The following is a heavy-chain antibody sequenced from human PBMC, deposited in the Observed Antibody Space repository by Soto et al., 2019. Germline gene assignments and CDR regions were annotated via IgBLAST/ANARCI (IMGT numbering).Heavy chain of an antibody. V-gene: IGHV2-5*02. D-gene: IGHD1-26*01. CDR2: IYWDDDK. Sequence: SGPTLVNPTQPLTLTCTFSGFSLSTSGVGVGWIRQPPGKALEWLALIYWDDDKRYSPSLKSRLTITKDTSKNQVVLSMTNMEPVDTATYYCAHSIWSGTYRTFDYWGQGTLVTVSS. CDR1: GFSLSTSGVG. J-gene: IGHJ4*02. CDR3: AHSIWSGTYRTFDY.